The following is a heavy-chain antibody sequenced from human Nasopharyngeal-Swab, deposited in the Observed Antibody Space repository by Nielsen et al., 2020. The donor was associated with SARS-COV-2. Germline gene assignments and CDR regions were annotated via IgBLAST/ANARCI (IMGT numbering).Heavy chain of an antibody. CDR3: ATYGGNSGGGY. CDR1: GLTFSSYW. J-gene: IGHJ4*02. V-gene: IGHV3-7*01. Sequence: EGSLRLSCAASGLTFSSYWMSWVRQAPGKGLEWVANIKQDGSEKYYMDSVKGRFTISRDNAKNSLDLQMNSLRDEDTAIYYCATYGGNSGGGYWGQGTLVTVSS. CDR2: IKQDGSEK. D-gene: IGHD4-23*01.